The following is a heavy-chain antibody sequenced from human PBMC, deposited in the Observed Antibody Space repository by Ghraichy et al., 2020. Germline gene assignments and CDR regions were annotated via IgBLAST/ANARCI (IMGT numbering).Heavy chain of an antibody. CDR3: ARATYGGDGH. J-gene: IGHJ4*02. V-gene: IGHV1-69*05. CDR2: IIPISSTA. Sequence: SVKVSCKASGGAFRSYAFSWVRQAPGQGLEWMGGIIPISSTADYAQKFQGRVTITTDESTSTAYMELSSLRSDDTAVYYCARATYGGDGHWGQGTLITVSS. D-gene: IGHD4-23*01. CDR1: GGAFRSYA.